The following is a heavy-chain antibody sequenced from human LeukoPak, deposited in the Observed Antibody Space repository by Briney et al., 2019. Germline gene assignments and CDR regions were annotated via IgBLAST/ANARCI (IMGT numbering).Heavy chain of an antibody. CDR3: ARAGGSYSYYYYMDV. CDR1: GYTLTSYG. CDR2: ISAYNGNT. Sequence: ASVKVSCKASGYTLTSYGISWVRQAPGQGLEWMGWISAYNGNTNYAQKLQGRVTMTTDTSTSTAYMELRSLRSDDTAVYYCARAGGSYSYYYYMDVWGKGTTVTISS. D-gene: IGHD3-16*01. J-gene: IGHJ6*03. V-gene: IGHV1-18*01.